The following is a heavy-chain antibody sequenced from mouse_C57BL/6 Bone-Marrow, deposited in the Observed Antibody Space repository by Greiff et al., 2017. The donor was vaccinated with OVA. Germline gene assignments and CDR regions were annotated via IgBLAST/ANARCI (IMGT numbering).Heavy chain of an antibody. D-gene: IGHD6-1*01. CDR3: ARKPLAY. V-gene: IGHV1-50*01. Sequence: QVQLKQPGAELVKPGASVKLSCKASGYTFTSYWMQWVKQRPGQGLEWIGEIDPSDSYTNYNQKFKGKATLTVDTSSSTAYMQLSSLTSEDSAVYYCARKPLAYWGQGTLVTVSA. CDR2: IDPSDSYT. CDR1: GYTFTSYW. J-gene: IGHJ3*01.